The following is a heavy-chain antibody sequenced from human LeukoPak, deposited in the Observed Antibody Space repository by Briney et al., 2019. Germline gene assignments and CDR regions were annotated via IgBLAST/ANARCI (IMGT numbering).Heavy chain of an antibody. V-gene: IGHV3-30*04. CDR2: ISYDESVK. Sequence: GGSLRLSCAASGFTFYNYAMHWVRQAPGKGLEWVAAISYDESVKNYADSVKGRFTISRDNSKNTLYLHMNSLRAEDTAVYYCARRGYHDSSGYDYWGQGALVTVSS. D-gene: IGHD3-22*01. CDR3: ARRGYHDSSGYDY. J-gene: IGHJ4*02. CDR1: GFTFYNYA.